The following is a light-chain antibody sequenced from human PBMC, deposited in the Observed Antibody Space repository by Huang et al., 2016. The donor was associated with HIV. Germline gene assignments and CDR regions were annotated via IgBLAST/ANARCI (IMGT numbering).Light chain of an antibody. CDR3: QQYNNWLAGT. J-gene: IGKJ3*01. CDR1: QRVSSN. Sequence: EIVMTQSPATLSVSPGERATLSCRASQRVSSNLGWYQQKPGQAPRLLIYDASTRATGIPARFSGSGSGTEFTLTISSLQSEDFALYYCQQYNNWLAGTFGPGTKVDIK. CDR2: DAS. V-gene: IGKV3-15*01.